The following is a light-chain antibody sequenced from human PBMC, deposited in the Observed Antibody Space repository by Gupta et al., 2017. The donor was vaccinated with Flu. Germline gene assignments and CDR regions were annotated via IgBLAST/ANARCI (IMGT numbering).Light chain of an antibody. Sequence: VTISTTATSSDVGSCSYVCCYHPHPGKPHSLMVYEVSRRPAGVPGRFSASKSGNTASLTVSALAEEEAADYYYTTYAPGNNLLFGGGTKLTVL. CDR1: SSDVGSCSY. CDR2: EVS. V-gene: IGLV2-8*01. J-gene: IGLJ2*01. CDR3: TTYAPGNNLL.